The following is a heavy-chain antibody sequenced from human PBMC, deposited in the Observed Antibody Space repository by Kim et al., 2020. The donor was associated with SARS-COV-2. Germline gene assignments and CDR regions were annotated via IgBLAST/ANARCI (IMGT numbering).Heavy chain of an antibody. CDR1: GFTFSSYS. CDR3: ARGGPLIAAAGTRVHPDV. J-gene: IGHJ6*02. V-gene: IGHV3-21*01. CDR2: ISSSSSYI. Sequence: GGSLRLSCAASGFTFSSYSMNWVRQAPGKGLEWVSSISSSSSYIYYADSVKGRFTISRDNAKNSLYLQMNSLRAEDTAVYYCARGGPLIAAAGTRVHPDVWGQGTTVTVSS. D-gene: IGHD6-13*01.